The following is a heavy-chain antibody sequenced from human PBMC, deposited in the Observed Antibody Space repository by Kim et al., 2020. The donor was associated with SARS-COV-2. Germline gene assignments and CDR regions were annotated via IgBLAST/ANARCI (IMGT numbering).Heavy chain of an antibody. D-gene: IGHD3-3*02. V-gene: IGHV3-21*01. CDR2: SYI. CDR3: ARVSSKISQ. Sequence: SYIYYADSVKGRFTISRDNAKNSLYLQMNSLRAEDTAVYYCARVSSKISQWGQGTLVTVSS. J-gene: IGHJ4*02.